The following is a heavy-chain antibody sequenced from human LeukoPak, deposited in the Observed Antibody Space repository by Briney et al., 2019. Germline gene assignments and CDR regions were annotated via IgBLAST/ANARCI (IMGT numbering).Heavy chain of an antibody. CDR1: GYTFTSYG. D-gene: IGHD3-22*01. V-gene: IGHV1-18*01. Sequence: ASVKVSCKASGYTFTSYGISWVRQAPGQGLEWMGWISAYNGNTNYAQKLQGRVTMTTDTSTSTAYMELRSLRSDDTAVYYCARRSRATYYYDSSSYYYEGFDDAFDIWGQGTMVTVSS. CDR3: ARRSRATYYYDSSSYYYEGFDDAFDI. CDR2: ISAYNGNT. J-gene: IGHJ3*02.